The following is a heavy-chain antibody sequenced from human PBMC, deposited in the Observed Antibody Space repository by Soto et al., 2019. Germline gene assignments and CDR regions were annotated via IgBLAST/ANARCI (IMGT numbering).Heavy chain of an antibody. CDR1: GFTFSSYA. J-gene: IGHJ6*02. CDR3: AREMVTTYPNYYYSGMDV. Sequence: GGSLRLSCAASGFTFSSYAMHWVRQAPGKGLEWVAVISYDGSSKYYADSVKGRFAISRDNSKNTLYLQMNSLRAEDTAVYYCAREMVTTYPNYYYSGMDVWGQGTTVTVSS. V-gene: IGHV3-30*09. CDR2: ISYDGSSK. D-gene: IGHD4-17*01.